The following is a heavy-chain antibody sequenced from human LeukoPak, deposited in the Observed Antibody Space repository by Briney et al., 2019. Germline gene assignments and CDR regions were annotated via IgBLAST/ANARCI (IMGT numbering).Heavy chain of an antibody. J-gene: IGHJ4*02. CDR1: GGTFSSYA. CDR2: IIPIFGTA. Sequence: GASVKGSCKASGGTFSSYAISWVRQAPGQGLEWMGGIIPIFGTANYAQKFQGRVTITADESTSTAYMELSSLRSEDTAVYYCATSFSSGWFYWGQGTLVTVSS. CDR3: ATSFSSGWFY. V-gene: IGHV1-69*13. D-gene: IGHD6-19*01.